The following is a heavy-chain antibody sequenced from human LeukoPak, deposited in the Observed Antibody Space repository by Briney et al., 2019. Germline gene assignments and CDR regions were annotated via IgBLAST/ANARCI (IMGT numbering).Heavy chain of an antibody. CDR1: GFTFSSYE. Sequence: PGGSLRLSCAASGFTFSSYEMNWVRQAPGKGLEWVSYISSSGSTIYYADSVKGRFTISRDNAKNSLYLQMNSLRAEDTAVYYCAREKGYSGSYYVPRCFDYWGQGTLVTVSS. J-gene: IGHJ4*02. V-gene: IGHV3-48*03. D-gene: IGHD1-26*01. CDR2: ISSSGSTI. CDR3: AREKGYSGSYYVPRCFDY.